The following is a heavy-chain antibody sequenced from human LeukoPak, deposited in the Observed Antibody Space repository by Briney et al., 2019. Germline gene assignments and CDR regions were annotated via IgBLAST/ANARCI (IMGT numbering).Heavy chain of an antibody. D-gene: IGHD3-10*01. Sequence: SQTLSLTCAISGDSVSSNSAAWNWIRQSPSKGLEWLGRTYYKSKWYNDYAVSVKSRIIINPDTSKNQFSLQLNSVTPEDMAVYFCARTTLVRGVIKDSYYYAMDVWGQGTTVTVSS. CDR2: TYYKSKWYN. V-gene: IGHV6-1*01. J-gene: IGHJ6*02. CDR1: GDSVSSNSAA. CDR3: ARTTLVRGVIKDSYYYAMDV.